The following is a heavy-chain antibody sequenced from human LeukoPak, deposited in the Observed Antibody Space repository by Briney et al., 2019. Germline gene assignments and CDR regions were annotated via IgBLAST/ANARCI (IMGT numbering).Heavy chain of an antibody. Sequence: GGSLRLSCAASGFTFSSYDMHWVRQAPGKGLEWVAVISYDGSNKYYADSVKGRFTISRDNFKNTLYLQMNSLRAEDTAVYYCAKGSSGWILGYYWGQGTLVTVSS. J-gene: IGHJ4*02. D-gene: IGHD6-19*01. CDR1: GFTFSSYD. CDR2: ISYDGSNK. V-gene: IGHV3-30*18. CDR3: AKGSSGWILGYY.